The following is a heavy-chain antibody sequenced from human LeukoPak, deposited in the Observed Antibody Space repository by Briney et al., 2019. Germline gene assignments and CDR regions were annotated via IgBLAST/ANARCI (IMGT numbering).Heavy chain of an antibody. CDR3: AREGYYAGAGSYGPDY. Sequence: GGSLRLSCAASGFTFNTYWMTWVRQAPGKGLEWVANIRQDGGEKYFLDSVEGRFTISRDNAKNSLYLEMSSLRVVDTAVYYCAREGYYAGAGSYGPDYWGQGTLVTVSS. CDR1: GFTFNTYW. CDR2: IRQDGGEK. D-gene: IGHD3-10*01. V-gene: IGHV3-7*01. J-gene: IGHJ4*02.